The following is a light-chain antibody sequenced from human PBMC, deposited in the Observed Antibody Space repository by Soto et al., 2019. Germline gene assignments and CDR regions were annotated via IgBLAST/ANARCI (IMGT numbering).Light chain of an antibody. CDR1: QGISSY. J-gene: IGKJ2*01. CDR3: QKLNSYPRT. CDR2: AAS. V-gene: IGKV1-9*01. Sequence: DIQLTQSPSFLYASVGDRVTITCRASQGISSYLAWYQQKPGKVPKLLIYAASTLQSGVPSRFSGSGSGTEFTLTIISLQPEDFATYYCQKLNSYPRTFGQGTKLEIK.